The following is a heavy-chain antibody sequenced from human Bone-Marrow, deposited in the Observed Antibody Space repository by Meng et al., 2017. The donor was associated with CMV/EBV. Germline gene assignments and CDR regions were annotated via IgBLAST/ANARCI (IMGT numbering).Heavy chain of an antibody. Sequence: GESLKISCAASGFTFSDYYMSWIRQAPGKGLEWVSYISSSGSTIYYADSVKGRFTISRDNAKNSLYLQMNSLRAEDTAVYYRARGGRWLHNYDYWGQGTLVTVSS. D-gene: IGHD5-24*01. J-gene: IGHJ4*02. V-gene: IGHV3-11*01. CDR3: ARGGRWLHNYDY. CDR2: ISSSGSTI. CDR1: GFTFSDYY.